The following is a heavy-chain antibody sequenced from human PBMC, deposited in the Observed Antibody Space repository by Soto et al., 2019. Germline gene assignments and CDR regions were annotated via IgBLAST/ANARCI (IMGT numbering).Heavy chain of an antibody. Sequence: SETLSLTCTVSGGSVSSGSYYWSWIRQPPGKGLEWIGYIYYSGSTNYNPSLKSRVTISVDTSKNQFSLKRSSVTAADTAVYCCARVLEAYCGGDCSRACDYWGQGTLVTVSS. D-gene: IGHD2-21*02. V-gene: IGHV4-61*01. J-gene: IGHJ4*02. CDR2: IYYSGST. CDR1: GGSVSSGSYY. CDR3: ARVLEAYCGGDCSRACDY.